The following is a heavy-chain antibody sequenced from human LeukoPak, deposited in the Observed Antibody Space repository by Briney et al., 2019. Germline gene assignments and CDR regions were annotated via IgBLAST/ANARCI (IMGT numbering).Heavy chain of an antibody. Sequence: GGSLRLSCAASGFTFSSYAMSWVRQAPGKGLEWVSAISCSGGSTYYADSVKGRFTISRDNSKNTLYLQMNSLRAEDTAVYYCAKDVRLVRGVNYGSIIDYFDYWGQGTLVTVSS. CDR2: ISCSGGST. J-gene: IGHJ4*02. D-gene: IGHD3-10*01. CDR1: GFTFSSYA. V-gene: IGHV3-23*01. CDR3: AKDVRLVRGVNYGSIIDYFDY.